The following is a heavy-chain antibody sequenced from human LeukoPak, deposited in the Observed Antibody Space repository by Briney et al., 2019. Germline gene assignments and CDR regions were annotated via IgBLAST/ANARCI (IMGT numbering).Heavy chain of an antibody. CDR2: IVPISGTT. CDR1: VGSFTTFI. D-gene: IGHD1-1*01. Sequence: SVKVSCKASVGSFTTFIITWVRQAPGQGLEWMGRIVPISGTTQYAQNFQGRVTITTDESASTAYMELNSLRPEDTAVYYCARELGSTGSSVYWGQGTLVTVSS. J-gene: IGHJ4*02. V-gene: IGHV1-69*05. CDR3: ARELGSTGSSVY.